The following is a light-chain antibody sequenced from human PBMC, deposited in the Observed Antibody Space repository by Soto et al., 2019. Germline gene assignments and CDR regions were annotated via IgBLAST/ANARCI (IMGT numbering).Light chain of an antibody. CDR2: KAS. CDR1: QSISSW. CDR3: LQYNSYPYT. J-gene: IGKJ2*01. Sequence: DIQMTQSPSTLSASVGDRVTITCRASQSISSWLAWYQQKPGKAPKLLIYKASSLQSGAPSTFSGSGSGTEFTLTISSLQPDDFATYYCLQYNSYPYTFGQGTKLEIK. V-gene: IGKV1-5*03.